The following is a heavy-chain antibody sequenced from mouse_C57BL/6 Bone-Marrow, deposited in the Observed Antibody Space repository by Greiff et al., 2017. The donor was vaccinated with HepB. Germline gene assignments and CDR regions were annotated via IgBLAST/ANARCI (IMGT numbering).Heavy chain of an antibody. Sequence: QVQLQQPGTELVKPGASVKLSCKASGYTFTSYWMHWVKQRPGKGLEWIGNINPSNGGTNYNEKFKSKATQTVDKSSSTAYMQLSSLTSEDSAVYYCARTYYSNYWYFDVWGTGTTVTVAS. CDR2: INPSNGGT. V-gene: IGHV1-53*01. D-gene: IGHD2-5*01. CDR1: GYTFTSYW. CDR3: ARTYYSNYWYFDV. J-gene: IGHJ1*03.